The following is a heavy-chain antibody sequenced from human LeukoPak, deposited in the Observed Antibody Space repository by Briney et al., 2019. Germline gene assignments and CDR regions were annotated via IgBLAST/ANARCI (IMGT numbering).Heavy chain of an antibody. CDR2: IRYDGSNK. CDR3: AKIGQVGATLLDY. J-gene: IGHJ4*02. D-gene: IGHD1-26*01. V-gene: IGHV3-30*02. CDR1: GFTFSSYG. Sequence: PGGSLRLSCAASGFTFSSYGMHWVRQAPGKGLEWVAFIRYDGSNKYYADSVKGRFTISRDNSKNTLYLQMNSLRAEDTAVYYCAKIGQVGATLLDYWGQGTLVTVSS.